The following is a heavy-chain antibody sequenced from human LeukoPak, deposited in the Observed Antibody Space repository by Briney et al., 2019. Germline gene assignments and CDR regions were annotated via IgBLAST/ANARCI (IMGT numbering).Heavy chain of an antibody. CDR3: ARVIRRDHYNYDGFDI. Sequence: SETLSLTCTVSGGSISIGGYYWSWIRQPAGKGLEWIGRIYSDGSSNCSPSLKSRVTISIDTSKNQFSLNLSSVTAAGTAVYYCARVIRRDHYNYDGFDIWGQGTMVTVSS. V-gene: IGHV4-61*02. CDR1: GGSISIGGYY. J-gene: IGHJ3*02. CDR2: IYSDGSS. D-gene: IGHD5-24*01.